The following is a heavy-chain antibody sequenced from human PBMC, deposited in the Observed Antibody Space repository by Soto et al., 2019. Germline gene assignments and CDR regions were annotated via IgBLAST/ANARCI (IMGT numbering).Heavy chain of an antibody. J-gene: IGHJ4*02. D-gene: IGHD4-17*01. CDR2: ISYSGSS. V-gene: IGHV4-30-4*01. Sequence: QVQLQESGPGLVKPSQTLSLTCTVSSGSISSDDSYWSWIRQPPGKGLEWIGYISYSGSSSYNPSLWSRVTISVDTSKNQVSLILSSVTAADTAVYYCARRSHYGDFWYFFDFWGQGTLVTVSS. CDR3: ARRSHYGDFWYFFDF. CDR1: SGSISSDDSY.